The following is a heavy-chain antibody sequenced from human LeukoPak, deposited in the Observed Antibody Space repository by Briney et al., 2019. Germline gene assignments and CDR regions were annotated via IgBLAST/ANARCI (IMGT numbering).Heavy chain of an antibody. D-gene: IGHD3-22*01. Sequence: LETLSLTCTVSHYSISSNHYWGWIRQPPGKGLEWIGSIYHSGSTYYNPSLKSRVTISVDTSKNQFSLKLTSVTAADTAVYYCARSSGYMSYWGQGTLVTVSS. CDR3: ARSSGYMSY. CDR2: IYHSGST. J-gene: IGHJ4*02. V-gene: IGHV4-38-2*02. CDR1: HYSISSNHY.